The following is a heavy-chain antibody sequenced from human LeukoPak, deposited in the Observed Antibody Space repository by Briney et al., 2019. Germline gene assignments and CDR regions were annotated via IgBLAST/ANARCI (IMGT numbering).Heavy chain of an antibody. J-gene: IGHJ3*02. CDR2: TRYDGSNQ. Sequence: GGSLRLSCAASGFTFSSYSMNWVRQAPGKGLEWVGFTRYDGSNQYYADSVKGRFTISRDNSKNTLYLQMNSLRGEDTAVYYCVKELLTTRFDAFHIWGQGTMVTVSS. D-gene: IGHD3-3*01. CDR3: VKELLTTRFDAFHI. CDR1: GFTFSSYS. V-gene: IGHV3-30*02.